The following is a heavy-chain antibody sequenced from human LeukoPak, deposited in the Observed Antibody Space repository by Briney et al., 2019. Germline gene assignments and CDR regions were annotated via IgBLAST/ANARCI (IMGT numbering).Heavy chain of an antibody. Sequence: PSETLSLTCTVSDGSISSYYWSWIRQPPGKGLEWIGYIYYSGSTNYNPSLKSRVTISVDTSKNQFSLKLSSVTAADTAVYYCATTSRGGEGGLYYFDYWGQGTLVTVSS. CDR1: DGSISSYY. D-gene: IGHD3-16*01. V-gene: IGHV4-59*01. J-gene: IGHJ4*02. CDR3: ATTSRGGEGGLYYFDY. CDR2: IYYSGST.